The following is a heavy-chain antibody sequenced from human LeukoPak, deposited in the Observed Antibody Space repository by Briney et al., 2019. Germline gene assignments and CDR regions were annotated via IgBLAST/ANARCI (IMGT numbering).Heavy chain of an antibody. V-gene: IGHV1-46*01. D-gene: IGHD1-26*01. J-gene: IGHJ6*03. Sequence: ASVKVSCKASGYTFTSYYMHWARQAPGQGLEWMGIINPSGGSTSYAQKFQGRVTMTRDMSTSTVYMELSSLRSEDTAVYYCAREGVGARRYYYYYMDVWGKGTTVTVSS. CDR2: INPSGGST. CDR3: AREGVGARRYYYYYMDV. CDR1: GYTFTSYY.